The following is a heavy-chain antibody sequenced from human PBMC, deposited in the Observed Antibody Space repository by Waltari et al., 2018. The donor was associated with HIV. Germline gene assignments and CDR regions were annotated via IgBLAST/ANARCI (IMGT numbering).Heavy chain of an antibody. CDR1: GYTLRDYG. J-gene: IGHJ4*02. Sequence: HVQLVQSGDEVKKPGASVKVPCKASGYTLRDYGISWVRQAPGQGLEWMGWISASNGDTNYVQKLQGRVTLTTGTSTNTGYMDLRNLGFDDTAVYFCARTNYGGDSLSFDYWGQGTVITVSS. D-gene: IGHD2-21*02. CDR3: ARTNYGGDSLSFDY. V-gene: IGHV1-18*01. CDR2: ISASNGDT.